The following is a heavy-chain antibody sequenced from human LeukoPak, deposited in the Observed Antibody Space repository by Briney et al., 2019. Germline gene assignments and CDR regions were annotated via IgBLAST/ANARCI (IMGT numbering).Heavy chain of an antibody. Sequence: GGSLRLSCAASGFTLSNYGMDWVRQAPGKGLEWVAFIRYDGSNSYYADSVKGRFTISRDNSKNTLYLQMNSLRADDTAVYYCAKDLCSSASCYPVDYWGQGTLVTVSS. V-gene: IGHV3-30*02. CDR1: GFTLSNYG. J-gene: IGHJ4*02. D-gene: IGHD2-2*01. CDR2: IRYDGSNS. CDR3: AKDLCSSASCYPVDY.